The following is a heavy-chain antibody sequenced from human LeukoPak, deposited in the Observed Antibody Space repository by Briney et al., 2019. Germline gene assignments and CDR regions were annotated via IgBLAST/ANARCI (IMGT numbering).Heavy chain of an antibody. V-gene: IGHV4-59*01. J-gene: IGHJ5*02. CDR3: AKAPAAFDRFDP. D-gene: IGHD2-2*01. CDR1: GGSISSYY. CDR2: IYHSGST. Sequence: PSEALSLTCTVSGGSISSYYWSWIRQLPGKGLEWIGYIYHSGSTNYNPSLKSRVTISGDTSKNQFSLKLSSVTAADTAVYYCAKAPAAFDRFDPWGQGTLVTVSS.